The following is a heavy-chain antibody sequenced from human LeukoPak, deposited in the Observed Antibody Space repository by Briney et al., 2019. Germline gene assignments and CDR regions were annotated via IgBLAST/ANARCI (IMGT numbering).Heavy chain of an antibody. Sequence: GRSLRLSCAASGFTFSSYAMHWVRQAPGKGLEWVAIISYDGSNKYYADSVKGRFTISRDYSRNTLYLQMNSLRAEDTAVYYCARDVGGSPGYWGQGTLVTVSS. CDR3: ARDVGGSPGY. J-gene: IGHJ4*02. CDR1: GFTFSSYA. CDR2: ISYDGSNK. V-gene: IGHV3-30-3*01. D-gene: IGHD1-26*01.